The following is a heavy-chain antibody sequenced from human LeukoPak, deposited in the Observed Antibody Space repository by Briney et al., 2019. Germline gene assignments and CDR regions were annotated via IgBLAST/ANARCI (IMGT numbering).Heavy chain of an antibody. J-gene: IGHJ4*02. CDR1: GFTFSDFA. Sequence: PGGSLRLSCAASGFTFSDFAMSWVSHVPGKGLECVSVISASGGSTYSADSVKARFTIARDNSRATVYLQMNSLRADDAAVYYCAKGHSDYGTGFDLWGQGTLVTVSS. CDR3: AKGHSDYGTGFDL. V-gene: IGHV3-23*01. D-gene: IGHD4-17*01. CDR2: ISASGGST.